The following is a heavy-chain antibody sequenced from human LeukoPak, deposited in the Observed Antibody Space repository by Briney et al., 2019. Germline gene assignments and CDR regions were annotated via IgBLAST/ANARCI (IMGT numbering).Heavy chain of an antibody. CDR3: ARDLGNQDGFDI. Sequence: PSETLSLTCTVSGGSISSGSFYWTWLRQPAGKGLEWIGHIYTSGSTDYNPSLKSRVTISVDTSKNQFSLKLSSVTAADTAVYYCARDLGNQDGFDIWGQGTMVTVSS. CDR2: IYTSGST. V-gene: IGHV4-61*09. J-gene: IGHJ3*02. CDR1: GGSISSGSFY.